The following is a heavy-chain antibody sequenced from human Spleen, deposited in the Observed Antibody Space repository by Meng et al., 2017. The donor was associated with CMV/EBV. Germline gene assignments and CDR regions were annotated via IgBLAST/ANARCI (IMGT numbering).Heavy chain of an antibody. D-gene: IGHD5-24*01. CDR2: IYTSGST. J-gene: IGHJ4*02. Sequence: QVQRQESGHGLVKPSETLSLPCTVSGGSISSYYWSWIRQPAGKGLEWIGRIYTSGSTNYNPSLKSRVTMSVDTSKNQFSLKLSSVTAADTAVYYCARATITRRWGYNSYYFDYWGQGTLVTVSS. V-gene: IGHV4-4*07. CDR3: ARATITRRWGYNSYYFDY. CDR1: GGSISSYY.